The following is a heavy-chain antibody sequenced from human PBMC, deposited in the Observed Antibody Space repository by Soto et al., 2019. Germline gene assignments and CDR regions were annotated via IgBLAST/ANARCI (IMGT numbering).Heavy chain of an antibody. CDR2: ISDSGSTI. Sequence: GGSLRLSCAACGFPFSSYSMNWVRQTPDKGLEWLSYISDSGSTIHYADSVKGRFTISRDNAKNSLYLQMNSLRADDTAVYYCTRDGSWGQGTLVTVSS. D-gene: IGHD5-12*01. J-gene: IGHJ5*02. CDR3: TRDGS. V-gene: IGHV3-48*01. CDR1: GFPFSSYS.